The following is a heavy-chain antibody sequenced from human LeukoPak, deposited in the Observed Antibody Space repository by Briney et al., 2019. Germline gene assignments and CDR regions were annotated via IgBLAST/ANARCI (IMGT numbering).Heavy chain of an antibody. V-gene: IGHV1-2*02. J-gene: IGHJ4*02. CDR2: IHPNNGDT. CDR1: GYTFSGTGWY. Sequence: ASVKVSCKASGYTFSGTGWYLYWLRQAPGQGLECMGWIHPNNGDTAYAQKFEGRVAMTRDTSISTAYMELRRLRPDDTAVYFCARARPAQMVDLDYWGQGTLVTVSS. CDR3: ARARPAQMVDLDY. D-gene: IGHD3-10*01.